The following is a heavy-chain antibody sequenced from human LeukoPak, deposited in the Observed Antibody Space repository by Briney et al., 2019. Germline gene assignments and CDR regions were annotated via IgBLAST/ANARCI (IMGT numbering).Heavy chain of an antibody. CDR3: ARLVAATGNFDY. D-gene: IGHD6-13*01. CDR1: GGSISSYY. V-gene: IGHV4-59*12. CDR2: IYYSGST. Sequence: SETLSLTCTVSGGSISSYYWSWIRQPPGKGLEWIGYIYYSGSTNYNPSLKSRVTISVDRSKNQFSLKLSSVTAADTAVYYCARLVAATGNFDYWGQGTLVTVSS. J-gene: IGHJ4*02.